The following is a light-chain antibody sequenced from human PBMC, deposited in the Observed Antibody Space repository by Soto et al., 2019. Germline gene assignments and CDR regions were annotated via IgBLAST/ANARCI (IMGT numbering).Light chain of an antibody. CDR3: QQRSRWPRIT. V-gene: IGKV3-11*01. J-gene: IGKJ5*01. CDR1: QSVRSY. Sequence: ESMMTQSPAPLSVSPGESETPSCTASQSVRSYLAWYPQKPGQAPRLLSYEAYNRAPGVPDRFSGIGSGTDFTLTIRSLETDDLAVYDGQQRSRWPRITVGQGTRLEIK. CDR2: EAY.